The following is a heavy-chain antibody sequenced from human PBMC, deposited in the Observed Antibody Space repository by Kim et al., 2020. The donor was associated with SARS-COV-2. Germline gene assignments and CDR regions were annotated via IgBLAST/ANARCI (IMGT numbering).Heavy chain of an antibody. CDR3: AKEPQRGYSYGPLGD. CDR1: GFTFSSYA. D-gene: IGHD5-18*01. Sequence: GGSLRLSCAASGFTFSSYAMSWVRQAPGKGLEWVSAISGSGGSTCYADSVKGRFTISRDNSKNTLYLQMNSLRAEDTAVYYCAKEPQRGYSYGPLGDWGQGTLVTVSS. CDR2: ISGSGGST. V-gene: IGHV3-23*01. J-gene: IGHJ4*02.